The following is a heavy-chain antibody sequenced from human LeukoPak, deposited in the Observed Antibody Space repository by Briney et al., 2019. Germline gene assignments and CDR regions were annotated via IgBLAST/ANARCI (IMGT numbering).Heavy chain of an antibody. D-gene: IGHD3-10*01. CDR3: ARALVVRGVIGIYYYYMDV. CDR1: GGSISSHY. CDR2: IYYSGST. J-gene: IGHJ6*03. V-gene: IGHV4-59*11. Sequence: PSETLSLTCTVSGGSISSHYWSWIRQPPGKGLEWIGYIYYSGSTNYNPSLKSRVTISVDTSKNQFSLKLSSVTAADTAVYYCARALVVRGVIGIYYYYMDVWGKGTTVNVSS.